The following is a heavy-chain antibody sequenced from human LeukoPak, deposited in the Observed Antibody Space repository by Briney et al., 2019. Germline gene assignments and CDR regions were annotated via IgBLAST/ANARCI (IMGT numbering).Heavy chain of an antibody. Sequence: PGGSLRLSCAASGFSFDDYVMNWVRQTPGKGLEWVSGINWNGGSTGYVDSVKGRFTVSRDNAKNSLNLHMNSLRAEDTAVYYCVRIPFDYWGQGSLVTVSS. CDR2: INWNGGST. J-gene: IGHJ4*02. V-gene: IGHV3-20*04. CDR3: VRIPFDY. CDR1: GFSFDDYV.